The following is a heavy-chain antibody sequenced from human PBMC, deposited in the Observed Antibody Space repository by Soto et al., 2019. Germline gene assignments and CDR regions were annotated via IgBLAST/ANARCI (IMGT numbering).Heavy chain of an antibody. CDR3: ARLRIYWGLKQPAPFDY. CDR1: GYSFTSYW. V-gene: IGHV5-51*01. D-gene: IGHD5-12*01. J-gene: IGHJ4*02. Sequence: PGESLKISCKGSGYSFTSYWIGWVRQMPGKGLEWMGIIYPGDSDTRYSPSFQGQVTISADKSISTAYLQWSSLKASDTAMYYCARLRIYWGLKQPAPFDYWGQGTLVTAPQ. CDR2: IYPGDSDT.